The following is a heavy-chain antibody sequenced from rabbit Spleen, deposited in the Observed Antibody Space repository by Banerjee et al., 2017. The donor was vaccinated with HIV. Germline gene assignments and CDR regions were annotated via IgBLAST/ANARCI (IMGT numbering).Heavy chain of an antibody. CDR1: GFSFTYIDY. J-gene: IGHJ4*01. CDR3: ARDAGRGDYIDGVFNL. CDR2: VAAGVSFTS. D-gene: IGHD8-1*01. Sequence: QSLEESGGDLVKPGASLTLTCTASGFSFTYIDYLCWVRQPPGKGPEWIACVAAGVSFTSYYATWAKGRFTISKTSSTTVTLQMTRLTAADTATYFCARDAGRGDYIDGVFNLWGQGTLVTVS. V-gene: IGHV1S40*01.